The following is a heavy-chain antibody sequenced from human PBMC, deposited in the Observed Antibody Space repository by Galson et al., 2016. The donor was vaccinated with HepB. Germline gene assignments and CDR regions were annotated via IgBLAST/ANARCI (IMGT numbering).Heavy chain of an antibody. CDR3: ARDQDYNDFIYYGMDV. D-gene: IGHD4-17*01. J-gene: IGHJ6*02. Sequence: SVKVSCKASGFSFSERSVYWMRQAPGQGLLLMGRINPHNGGTNSAEKFEGRLTITRDTSITTVYMELSRLTSDDTAVYYCARDQDYNDFIYYGMDVWGQGTTVTVSS. CDR2: INPHNGGT. CDR1: GFSFSERS. V-gene: IGHV1-2*06.